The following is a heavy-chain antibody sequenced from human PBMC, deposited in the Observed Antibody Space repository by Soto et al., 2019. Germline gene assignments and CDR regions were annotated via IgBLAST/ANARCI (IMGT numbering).Heavy chain of an antibody. D-gene: IGHD3-3*01. CDR1: GYTFTSYD. CDR2: MNPNSGNT. V-gene: IGHV1-8*01. CDR3: ARGGYYDFWSGYPYNWFDP. J-gene: IGHJ5*02. Sequence: VASVKVSCKASGYTFTSYDINWVRQATGQGLEWMGWMNPNSGNTGYAQKFQGRVTMTRNTSISTAYMELSSLRSEDTAVYYCARGGYYDFWSGYPYNWFDPWGQGTLVTVSS.